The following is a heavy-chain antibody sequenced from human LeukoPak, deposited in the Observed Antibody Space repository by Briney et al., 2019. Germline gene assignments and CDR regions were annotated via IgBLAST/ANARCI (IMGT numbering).Heavy chain of an antibody. Sequence: GGSLRLSCAASGFTFSSYWMHWVRQAPGKGLEWVSYISSSGNTIYYADSVKGRFTISRDNAKNSLYLQMNSLRAEDTAVYYCAREGSDAFDIWGQGTMVTVSS. J-gene: IGHJ3*02. CDR1: GFTFSSYW. CDR2: ISSSGNTI. CDR3: AREGSDAFDI. V-gene: IGHV3-48*04.